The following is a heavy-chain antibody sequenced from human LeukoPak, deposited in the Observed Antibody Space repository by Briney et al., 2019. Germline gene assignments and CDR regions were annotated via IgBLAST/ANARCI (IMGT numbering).Heavy chain of an antibody. J-gene: IGHJ4*02. Sequence: PSETLSLTCTVSGGSISSYYWSWIRQPPGKGLEWIGYIYYSGSTNYNPSLKSRVTISVDTSKNQFSLKLSSVTAADTAVYYCARAVRKAEGGMYQFEFWGQGTQVTVSS. CDR1: GGSISSYY. V-gene: IGHV4-59*01. CDR3: ARAVRKAEGGMYQFEF. CDR2: IYYSGST. D-gene: IGHD2-15*01.